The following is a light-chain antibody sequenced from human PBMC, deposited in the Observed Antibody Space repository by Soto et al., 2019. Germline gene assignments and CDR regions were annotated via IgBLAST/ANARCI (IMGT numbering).Light chain of an antibody. Sequence: EMVLTQSPGTLSLSPGERATLSCRASQSVTSNYVAWYQQKPGQAPRLLIYGASSRATGIPDRISGSGSGTDFTLTISRLEPEDFAVYYCQQYGGSPQTFGQGTKV. CDR3: QQYGGSPQT. J-gene: IGKJ1*01. V-gene: IGKV3-20*01. CDR1: QSVTSNY. CDR2: GAS.